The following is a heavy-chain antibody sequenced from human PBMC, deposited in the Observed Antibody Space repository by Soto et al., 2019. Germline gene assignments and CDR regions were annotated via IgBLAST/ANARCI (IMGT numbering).Heavy chain of an antibody. CDR1: GGTFSSYA. CDR2: IIPIFGTA. V-gene: IGHV1-69*01. D-gene: IGHD2-8*01. Sequence: QVQLVQSGAEVKKPGSSVKVSCKASGGTFSSYAISWVRQAPGQGLEWMGGIIPIFGTANYAQKFQGRVTITADESTRTAYMELSSLRSEDTAVYYRARVARYCNNGVCPRPYYFDYWGQGNLVTASS. CDR3: ARVARYCNNGVCPRPYYFDY. J-gene: IGHJ4*02.